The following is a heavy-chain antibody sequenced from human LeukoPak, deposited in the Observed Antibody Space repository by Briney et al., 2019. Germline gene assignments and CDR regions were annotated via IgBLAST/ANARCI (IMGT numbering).Heavy chain of an antibody. J-gene: IGHJ4*02. Sequence: SVKVSCKASGGTFSSYAISWVRQAPGQGLEWMGGIIPIFGTANYAQKFQGRVTITADESTSTAYMELSSLRSEDTAVYYCARNRYSSSSDFDYWGQGTLVTVSS. D-gene: IGHD6-6*01. V-gene: IGHV1-69*13. CDR2: IIPIFGTA. CDR1: GGTFSSYA. CDR3: ARNRYSSSSDFDY.